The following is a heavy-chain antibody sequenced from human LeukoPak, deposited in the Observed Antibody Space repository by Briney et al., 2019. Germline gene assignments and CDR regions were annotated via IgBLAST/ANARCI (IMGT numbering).Heavy chain of an antibody. Sequence: SETLSLTCSVSGGSISSYYWNWIRQPPGKGLEWIGSISYSVRTNYNPSLKSRVTISVDMPNNQFSLKMSSVTAADTAVYYCARTGDGYNYYNYYYMDVWGKGTTVTVTS. CDR2: ISYSVRT. D-gene: IGHD5-24*01. CDR1: GGSISSYY. V-gene: IGHV4-59*01. J-gene: IGHJ6*03. CDR3: ARTGDGYNYYNYYYMDV.